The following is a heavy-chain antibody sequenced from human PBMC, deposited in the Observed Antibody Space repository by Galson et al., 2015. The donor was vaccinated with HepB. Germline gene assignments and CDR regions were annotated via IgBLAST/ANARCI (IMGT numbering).Heavy chain of an antibody. J-gene: IGHJ4*02. D-gene: IGHD2-2*01. V-gene: IGHV1-8*01. CDR1: GYTFTSYD. CDR2: MNPNSGNT. CDR3: AREGPAAPGAFDY. Sequence: SVKVSCKASGYTFTSYDINWVRQATGQGLEWMGWMNPNSGNTGYAQKFQGRVTMTRNTSISTAYMELSSLRSEDTAVYYCAREGPAAPGAFDYWGQGTLVTVSS.